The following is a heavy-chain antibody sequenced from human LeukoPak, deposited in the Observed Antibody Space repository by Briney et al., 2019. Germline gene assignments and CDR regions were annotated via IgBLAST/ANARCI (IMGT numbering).Heavy chain of an antibody. CDR2: VKQDGTDK. V-gene: IGHV3-7*01. CDR1: GFTFRDYC. J-gene: IGHJ4*02. CDR3: ARAGGTSWADY. Sequence: GGSLRLSCEASGFTFRDYCTSWVRQAPGKGLEWVANVKQDGTDKFYVDSVKGRFTIPRDKGKNSLYVQMNSLRVEATAIYYCARAGGTSWADYWGQGTLVTVSS. D-gene: IGHD6-13*01.